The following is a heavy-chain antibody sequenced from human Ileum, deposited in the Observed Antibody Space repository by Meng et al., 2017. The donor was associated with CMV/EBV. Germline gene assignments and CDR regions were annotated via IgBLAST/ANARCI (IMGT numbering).Heavy chain of an antibody. D-gene: IGHD1-1*01. V-gene: IGHV1-46*01. J-gene: IGHJ5*02. CDR2: INPFGSFT. Sequence: SGYTFSTTFMNWVRQAPGQGLEWMGLINPFGSFTLYAQKFQGRVTMTRDTSTTTDYMELSSLRSDDTAVYYCARDQSQNDNTWWLDTWGQGTLVTVSS. CDR3: ARDQSQNDNTWWLDT. CDR1: GYTFSTTF.